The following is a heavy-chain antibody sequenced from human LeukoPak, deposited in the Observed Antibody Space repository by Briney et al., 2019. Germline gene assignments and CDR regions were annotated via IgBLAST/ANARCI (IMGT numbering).Heavy chain of an antibody. CDR3: ATGIVGATDWSHAFDI. CDR2: IYYSGST. CDR1: GGSISSSSYY. Sequence: PSETLSLTCTVSGGSISSSSYYWGWIRQPPGKGLEWIGSIYYSGSTYYNPSLKSRVTISVDTPKNQFSLKLSSVTAADTAVYYCATGIVGATDWSHAFDIWGQGTMVTVSS. J-gene: IGHJ3*02. V-gene: IGHV4-39*01. D-gene: IGHD1-26*01.